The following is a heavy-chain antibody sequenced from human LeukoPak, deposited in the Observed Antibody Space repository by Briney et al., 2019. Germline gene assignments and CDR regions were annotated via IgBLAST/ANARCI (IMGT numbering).Heavy chain of an antibody. CDR3: ASRKDTPHLPDY. CDR1: DFTFSTYA. J-gene: IGHJ4*02. V-gene: IGHV3-30-3*01. CDR2: ISYDGGKK. D-gene: IGHD5-18*01. Sequence: GGSLRLSCAVSDFTFSTYAMHWVRQAPDKGLEWVAVISYDGGKKYYADSVKGRFTISRDNSKNTLYLQMNSLRTEDTAMYYCASRKDTPHLPDYWGQGTLVTISS.